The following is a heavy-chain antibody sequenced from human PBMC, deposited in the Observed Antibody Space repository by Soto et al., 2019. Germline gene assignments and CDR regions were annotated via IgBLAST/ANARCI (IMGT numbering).Heavy chain of an antibody. Sequence: QITLKESGPTLVKPTQTLTLTCTFSGFSLSTSGVGVGWIRQPPAKALEGLALIYWGDDKRYSPSLKSRLTITKDTSKNQVVLTMTNMDPVDTATYYCAHLTLPNDCGDYAAAYYFDYWCQGTLLTVSS. D-gene: IGHD4-17*01. V-gene: IGHV2-5*02. CDR2: IYWGDDK. CDR3: AHLTLPNDCGDYAAAYYFDY. CDR1: GFSLSTSGVG. J-gene: IGHJ4*02.